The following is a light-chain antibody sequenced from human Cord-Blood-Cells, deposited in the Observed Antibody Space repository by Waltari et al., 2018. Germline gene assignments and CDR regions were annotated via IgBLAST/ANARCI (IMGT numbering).Light chain of an antibody. CDR2: NAS. CDR1: QSVSSW. CDR3: QQDNSYSWT. J-gene: IGKJ1*01. V-gene: IGKV1-5*03. Sequence: DIQMTQSPSTLSASVGDRVTITCRASQSVSSWLAWYQPKPGNAPKLLIYNASSLESGGPSRFSGSGSGTEFTLTISSLQPDDFATYYCQQDNSYSWTFGQGTKVEIK.